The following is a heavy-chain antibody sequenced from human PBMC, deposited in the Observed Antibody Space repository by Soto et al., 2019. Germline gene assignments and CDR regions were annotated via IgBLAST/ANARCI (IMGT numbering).Heavy chain of an antibody. Sequence: QVQLQESGPGLVKPSQTLSLTCTVYCGSLSRGVYYWIWIRQHPGKGLEWIGYVYYSGTTYSNPALKSRVTISVDTSNNASSLKLTSVSAADTAVFYFARSLDPWGQVTLVTVSS. V-gene: IGHV4-31*03. CDR2: VYYSGTT. CDR1: CGSLSRGVYY. J-gene: IGHJ5*02. CDR3: ARSLDP.